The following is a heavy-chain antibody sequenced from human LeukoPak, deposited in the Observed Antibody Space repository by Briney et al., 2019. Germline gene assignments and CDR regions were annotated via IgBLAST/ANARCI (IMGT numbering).Heavy chain of an antibody. V-gene: IGHV1-18*01. CDR2: ISAYNGNT. CDR3: ARDYRVSWGTTDYFDY. D-gene: IGHD3-16*01. J-gene: IGHJ4*02. CDR1: GYTFTSYG. Sequence: ASVKVSCKASGYTFTSYGISWVRQAPGRGLEWMGWISAYNGNTNYAQKLRGRVTMTTDTSTSTAYMELRSLRSDDTAVYYCARDYRVSWGTTDYFDYWGQGTLVTVSS.